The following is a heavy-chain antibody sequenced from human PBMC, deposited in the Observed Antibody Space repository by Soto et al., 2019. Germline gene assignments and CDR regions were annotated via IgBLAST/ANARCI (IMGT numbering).Heavy chain of an antibody. J-gene: IGHJ4*02. CDR1: GFTFSDYY. CDR3: ARGGLYSGYDYDY. D-gene: IGHD5-12*01. V-gene: IGHV3-11*01. Sequence: GGSLRLSCAASGFTFSDYYMSWIRQAPAKGLEWVSYISNRDSTIYYADSVKGRFTISRDNAKNSLYLQMNSLRADDTAVYYCARGGLYSGYDYDYWGQGTLVTVSS. CDR2: ISNRDSTI.